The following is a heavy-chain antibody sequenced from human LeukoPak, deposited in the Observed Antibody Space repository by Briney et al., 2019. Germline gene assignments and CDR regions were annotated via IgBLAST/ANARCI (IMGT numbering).Heavy chain of an antibody. V-gene: IGHV3-49*04. CDR2: IRSKAYGGTT. Sequence: GGSLRLSCTASGFTFGDYAMSWVGQAQGKGLEWVGLIRSKAYGGTTEYAASVKGRFTISRDNAKNSLYLQMNSLRAEDTAVYYCARDSGRSRWELLGFDYWGQGTLVTVSS. CDR1: GFTFGDYA. D-gene: IGHD1-26*01. CDR3: ARDSGRSRWELLGFDY. J-gene: IGHJ4*02.